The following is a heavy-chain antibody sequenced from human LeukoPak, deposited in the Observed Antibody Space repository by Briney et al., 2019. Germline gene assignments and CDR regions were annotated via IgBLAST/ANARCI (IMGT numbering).Heavy chain of an antibody. V-gene: IGHV3-7*01. D-gene: IGHD3-3*01. J-gene: IGHJ4*02. Sequence: GGSLRLSCAASGFTFSSYWMSWVRQAPGKGLEWVANIKQDGSEKYYVDSVKGRFTISRDNAKNSLYLQMNSLRAEDTAVYYCAREVSVYDFWSGEGGYSDYWGQGTLVTVSS. CDR1: GFTFSSYW. CDR2: IKQDGSEK. CDR3: AREVSVYDFWSGEGGYSDY.